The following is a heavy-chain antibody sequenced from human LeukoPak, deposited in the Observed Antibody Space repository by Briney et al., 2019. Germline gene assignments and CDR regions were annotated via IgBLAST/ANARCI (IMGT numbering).Heavy chain of an antibody. D-gene: IGHD1-1*01. Sequence: SETLSLTCTVSGGSISSGGYYWSWIRQHPGKGLEWIGYIYYSGSTYYNPSLKSRVTISVDTSKNQFSLKLSSVTAADTAVYYCARDQSAGTFDYWGPGTLVTVSS. CDR1: GGSISSGGYY. V-gene: IGHV4-31*03. CDR3: ARDQSAGTFDY. CDR2: IYYSGST. J-gene: IGHJ4*02.